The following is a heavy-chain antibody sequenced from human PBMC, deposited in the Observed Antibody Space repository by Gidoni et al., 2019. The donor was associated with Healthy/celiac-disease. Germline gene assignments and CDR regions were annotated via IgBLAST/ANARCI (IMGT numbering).Heavy chain of an antibody. V-gene: IGHV2-5*01. D-gene: IGHD3-10*01. CDR1: GFSLSTSGVG. CDR2: IYWNDDK. J-gene: IGHJ4*02. CDR3: AHRLGPYDYYGSGEYFDY. Sequence: QITLKESGPTLVKPTQTLTLTCTFSGFSLSTSGVGVGWIRQPPGKALEWLALIYWNDDKRYSPSLKSRLTITKDTSKNQVVLTMTNMDPVDTATYYCAHRLGPYDYYGSGEYFDYWGQGTLVTVSS.